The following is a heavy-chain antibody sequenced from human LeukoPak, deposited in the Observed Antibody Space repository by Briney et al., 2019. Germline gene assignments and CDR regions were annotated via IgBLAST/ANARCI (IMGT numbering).Heavy chain of an antibody. CDR2: INPSGGST. CDR1: GYTFTSYY. D-gene: IGHD6-13*01. J-gene: IGHJ4*02. CDR3: ARAYTGYSSSWYWGYYFDY. Sequence: ASVKVSCKASGYTFTSYYMHWVRQAPGQGLEWMGIINPSGGSTSYAQKFQGRVTMTRDTSTSTVYMELSSLRSEDTAVYYCARAYTGYSSSWYWGYYFDYWGQGPRSPSPQ. V-gene: IGHV1-46*01.